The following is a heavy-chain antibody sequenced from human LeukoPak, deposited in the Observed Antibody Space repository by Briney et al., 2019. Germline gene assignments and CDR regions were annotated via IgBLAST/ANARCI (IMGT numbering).Heavy chain of an antibody. CDR2: INESGST. Sequence: MASETLSLTCAVYGGPFSHYYWTWIRQPPGKGLEWIGEINESGSTNYDPSRKSRVTISVDTSKNHFSLNLTSVTAADTAVYYCASRIGGYLYYFGMDVWGQGTTVTVSS. CDR3: ASRIGGYLYYFGMDV. CDR1: GGPFSHYY. V-gene: IGHV4-34*01. J-gene: IGHJ6*02. D-gene: IGHD3-10*01.